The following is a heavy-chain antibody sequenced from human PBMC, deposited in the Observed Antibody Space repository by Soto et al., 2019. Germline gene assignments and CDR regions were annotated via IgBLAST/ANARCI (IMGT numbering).Heavy chain of an antibody. CDR3: ARASGVYDAFDI. Sequence: ASVKVSCKASGGTFSSYAISWVRQAPGQGLEWMGWINPNNGGTKYAQNFQGSVTMTRDTSISTAYMELSRLRSDDTAVYYCARASGVYDAFDIWGQGTMVTVS. CDR1: GGTFSSYA. V-gene: IGHV1-2*02. D-gene: IGHD4-17*01. CDR2: INPNNGGT. J-gene: IGHJ3*02.